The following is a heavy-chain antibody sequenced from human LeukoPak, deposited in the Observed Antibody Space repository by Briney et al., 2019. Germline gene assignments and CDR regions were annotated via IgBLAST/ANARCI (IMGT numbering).Heavy chain of an antibody. Sequence: SETLSLTCAVSGGSISSSNWWSWVRQPPGKGLEWIGEIYHSGSTNYNPSLKSRATISVDKSKNQFSLKLSSVTAADTAVYYCASRGYGVAFDYWGQGTLVTVSS. CDR1: GGSISSSNW. CDR2: IYHSGST. D-gene: IGHD4-17*01. J-gene: IGHJ4*02. CDR3: ASRGYGVAFDY. V-gene: IGHV4-4*02.